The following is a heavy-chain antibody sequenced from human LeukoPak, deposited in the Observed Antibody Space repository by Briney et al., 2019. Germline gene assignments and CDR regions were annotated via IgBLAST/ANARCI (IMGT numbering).Heavy chain of an antibody. J-gene: IGHJ4*01. CDR2: MNTNSGNT. Sequence: ASVKVSCKASGYTFTSYDINWVRQATGQGLEWKGWMNTNSGNTGYAQKFQGRVTMTRNTSISTAHMELSSLRSEDTAVYYCASFGYGDYRYYFDYWGQGTLVTVSS. CDR1: GYTFTSYD. D-gene: IGHD4-17*01. V-gene: IGHV1-8*01. CDR3: ASFGYGDYRYYFDY.